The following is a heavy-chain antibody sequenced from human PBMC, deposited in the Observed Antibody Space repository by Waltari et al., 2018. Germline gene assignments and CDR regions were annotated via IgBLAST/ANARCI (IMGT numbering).Heavy chain of an antibody. J-gene: IGHJ2*01. CDR2: IYHSGST. CDR3: ARDLDCTGGVCYKPLGWYFDL. CDR1: GYSISSGYY. Sequence: QVQLQESGPGLVKPSETLSLTCAVSGYSISSGYYWGWIRQPPGKGLGWIGSIYHSGSTYYNPSLKSRVTISVDTSKNQFSLKLSSVTAADTAVYYCARDLDCTGGVCYKPLGWYFDLWGRGTLVTVSS. V-gene: IGHV4-38-2*02. D-gene: IGHD2-8*02.